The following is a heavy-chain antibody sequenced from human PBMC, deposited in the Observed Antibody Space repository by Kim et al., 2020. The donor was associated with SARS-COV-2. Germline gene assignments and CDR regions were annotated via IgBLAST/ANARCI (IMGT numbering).Heavy chain of an antibody. Sequence: SETLSLTCTVSGGSISSGGYYWSWIRQHPGKGLEWIGYIYYSGSTYYNPSLKSRVTISVDTSKNQFSLKLSSVTAADTAVYYCARDPVDYGDYKNYYYYGMDVWGQGTTVTVSS. J-gene: IGHJ6*02. CDR1: GGSISSGGYY. V-gene: IGHV4-31*03. D-gene: IGHD4-17*01. CDR3: ARDPVDYGDYKNYYYYGMDV. CDR2: IYYSGST.